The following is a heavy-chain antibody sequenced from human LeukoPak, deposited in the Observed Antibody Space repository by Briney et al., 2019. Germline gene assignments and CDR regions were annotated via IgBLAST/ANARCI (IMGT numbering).Heavy chain of an antibody. V-gene: IGHV4-30-4*08. CDR2: IYYSGST. J-gene: IGHJ4*02. Sequence: SETLSLTCTVSGGSISSGDYYLSWIRQPPGKGLEWIGYIYYSGSTYYNPSLKSRVTISVDTSKNQFSLKLSSVTAADTAVYYCARVGGDFWSGLVAYYFDYWGQGTLVTVSS. CDR3: ARVGGDFWSGLVAYYFDY. D-gene: IGHD3-3*01. CDR1: GGSISSGDYY.